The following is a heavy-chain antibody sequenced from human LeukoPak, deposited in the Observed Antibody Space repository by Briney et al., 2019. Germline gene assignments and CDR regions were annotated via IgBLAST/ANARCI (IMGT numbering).Heavy chain of an antibody. V-gene: IGHV3-15*01. D-gene: IGHD5-18*01. CDR3: TTSAGGYSYGSFAFDV. Sequence: GGSLRLSCAASGFTFNNTWMTWVRQAPGKGLEWVGRIKSKSDDGTTDYAAPVNGRFTISRDDSKNTLHLQMSSLKTEDTAVYYCTTSAGGYSYGSFAFDVWGQGTVVTVSS. CDR1: GFTFNNTW. CDR2: IKSKSDDGTT. J-gene: IGHJ3*01.